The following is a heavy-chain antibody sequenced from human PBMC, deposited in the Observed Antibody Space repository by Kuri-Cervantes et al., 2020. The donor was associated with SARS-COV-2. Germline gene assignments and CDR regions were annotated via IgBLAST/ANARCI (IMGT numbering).Heavy chain of an antibody. CDR1: GFTVSSNY. CDR2: IYSGGST. J-gene: IGHJ4*02. CDR3: AREFFGVVNGYFDY. D-gene: IGHD3-3*01. Sequence: LSLTCAASGFTVSSNYMSWVRQAPGKGLEWVSVIYSGGSTYYADSVKGRFTISRDNSKSTLYLQMNSLRAEDTAVYYCAREFFGVVNGYFDYWGQGTLVTVSS. V-gene: IGHV3-53*01.